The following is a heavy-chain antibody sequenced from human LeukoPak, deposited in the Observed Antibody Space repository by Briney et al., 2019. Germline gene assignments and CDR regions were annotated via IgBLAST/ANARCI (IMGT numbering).Heavy chain of an antibody. D-gene: IGHD4-17*01. V-gene: IGHV4-34*01. Sequence: SETLSLTCAVYGGSFSGYYWSWIRQPPGKGLEWIGEINHSGSTNYNPSLKSRVTISVDTSKNQFSLKLSSVTAADTAVYYCARLRGDYLLYYYYGMDVWGQGTTVTVSS. CDR3: ARLRGDYLLYYYYGMDV. J-gene: IGHJ6*02. CDR1: GGSFSGYY. CDR2: INHSGST.